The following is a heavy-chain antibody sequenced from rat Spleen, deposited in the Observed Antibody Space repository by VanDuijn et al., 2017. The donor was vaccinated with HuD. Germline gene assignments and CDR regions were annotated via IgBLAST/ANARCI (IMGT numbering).Heavy chain of an antibody. Sequence: QVQLKESGPGLVQPSQTLSLTCTVSGFSLTSYHVHWVRQPPGKGLEWMGVMWRDGDTSSNPALKSRLSISRDTSKSQFFLKRSSLQTEDTSTYYCARETYIGTTNWFAYWGQGTLVTVSS. CDR3: ARETYIGTTNWFAY. CDR2: MWRDGDT. V-gene: IGHV2-32*01. J-gene: IGHJ3*01. CDR1: GFSLTSYH. D-gene: IGHD1-5*01.